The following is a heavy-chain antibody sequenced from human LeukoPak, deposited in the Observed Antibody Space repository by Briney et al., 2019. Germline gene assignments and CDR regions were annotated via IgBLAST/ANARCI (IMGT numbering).Heavy chain of an antibody. CDR1: GFTFSSYS. J-gene: IGHJ4*02. CDR3: AREGVAVASPGDY. Sequence: GGSLRLSCAASGFTFSSYSMNWVRQAPGKGLEWVSSIGSSSSYIYYADSVKGRFTISRDNAKNSLYLQMNSLRAEDTAVYYCAREGVAVASPGDYWGQETLVTVSS. D-gene: IGHD6-19*01. V-gene: IGHV3-21*01. CDR2: IGSSSSYI.